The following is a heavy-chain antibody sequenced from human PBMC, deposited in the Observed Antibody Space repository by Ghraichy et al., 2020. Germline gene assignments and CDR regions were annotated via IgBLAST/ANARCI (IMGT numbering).Heavy chain of an antibody. CDR2: INPGGIEK. Sequence: GGSLRLSCAASGFSFSTSCMSWVRQAPGKGLEWVANINPGGIEKYYADSVEGRFTMSRDNARNSLYLQMNSLRDEDTAVYYCATAPPRDSSSAFWGQGTPV. CDR1: GFSFSTSC. CDR3: ATAPPRDSSSAF. D-gene: IGHD6-6*01. J-gene: IGHJ4*02. V-gene: IGHV3-7*01.